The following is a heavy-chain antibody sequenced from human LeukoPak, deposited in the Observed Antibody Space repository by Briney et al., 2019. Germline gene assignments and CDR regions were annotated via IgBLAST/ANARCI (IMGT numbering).Heavy chain of an antibody. J-gene: IGHJ4*02. D-gene: IGHD5-12*01. V-gene: IGHV1-2*02. Sequence: ASVKVSCKAAGYTFTDYYIHWVRQAPGQGLEWVAWINPYSGGTNSAQKFQGRVTMTRDTSINTAYMELSRLRSDDTALYYCARAGFESGYDRSDYWGQGTLVTVSS. CDR2: INPYSGGT. CDR3: ARAGFESGYDRSDY. CDR1: GYTFTDYY.